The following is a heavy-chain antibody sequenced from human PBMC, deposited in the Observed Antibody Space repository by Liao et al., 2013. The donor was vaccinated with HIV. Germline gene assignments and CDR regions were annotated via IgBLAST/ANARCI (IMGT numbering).Heavy chain of an antibody. Sequence: QVQLQESGSGLVKPSETLSLTCTVSGGSISSYYWSWIRQPPGKGLEWIGYIYYSGSTNYKPSLKSRVTISVDTSKNQFSLKLSSVTAADTAVYYCARGAGTYYKGGTAFDIWGQGTMVTVSS. J-gene: IGHJ3*02. V-gene: IGHV4-59*01. CDR2: IYYSGST. CDR3: ARGAGTYYKGGTAFDI. CDR1: GGSISSYY. D-gene: IGHD1-26*01.